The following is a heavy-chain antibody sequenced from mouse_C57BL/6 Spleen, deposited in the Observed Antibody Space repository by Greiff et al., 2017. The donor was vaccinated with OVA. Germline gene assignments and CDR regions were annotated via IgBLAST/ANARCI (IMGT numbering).Heavy chain of an antibody. D-gene: IGHD2-3*01. V-gene: IGHV1-64*01. J-gene: IGHJ3*01. CDR2: IHPNSGST. CDR3: AIEAVYDGYFGGVGSFDY. Sequence: QVQLQQPGAELVKPGASVKLSCKASGYTFTSYWMHWVKQRPGQGLEWIGMIHPNSGSTNYNEKFKSKATLTVDKSSSTAYMQLSSLTSEDSAVYFRAIEAVYDGYFGGVGSFDYWGQGTPVTVSA. CDR1: GYTFTSYW.